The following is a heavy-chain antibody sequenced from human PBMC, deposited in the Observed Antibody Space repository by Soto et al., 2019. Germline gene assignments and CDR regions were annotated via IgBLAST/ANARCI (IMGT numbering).Heavy chain of an antibody. CDR2: ISGSGGST. Sequence: PGGSLRLSCAAAGFTFSSYAMSWVRKAPGKGLEWVSAISGSGGSTYYADSVKGRFTISRDNSKNTLYLQMNSLRAEDTAVYYCAKARSGYLALVYGQFDYWGQGTLVTVSS. J-gene: IGHJ4*02. V-gene: IGHV3-23*01. CDR1: GFTFSSYA. CDR3: AKARSGYLALVYGQFDY. D-gene: IGHD3-3*01.